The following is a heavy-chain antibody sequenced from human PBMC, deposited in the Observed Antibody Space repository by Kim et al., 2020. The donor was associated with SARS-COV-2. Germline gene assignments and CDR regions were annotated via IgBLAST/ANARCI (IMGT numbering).Heavy chain of an antibody. CDR1: GGSISSGGYY. Sequence: SETLSLTCTVSGGSISSGGYYWSWIRQHPGKGLEWIGYIYYSGSTYYNPSLKSRVTISVDTSKNQFSLKLSSVTAADTAVYYCARRKFDDYGDLYYFDYWGQGTLVTVSS. CDR3: ARRKFDDYGDLYYFDY. V-gene: IGHV4-31*03. J-gene: IGHJ4*02. CDR2: IYYSGST. D-gene: IGHD4-17*01.